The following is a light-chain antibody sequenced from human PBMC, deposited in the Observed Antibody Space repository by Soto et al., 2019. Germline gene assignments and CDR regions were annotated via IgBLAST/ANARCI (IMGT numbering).Light chain of an antibody. Sequence: EMVLTQSPATLSLSPGERATLSCRASQSVGTYLVWYQQKPGQAPRLLIYDASKRATGIPERFTGGGSGTDFTLTISSLEPEDFALYYCQQRSVWPRAFGGGTKVEMK. CDR1: QSVGTY. J-gene: IGKJ4*01. CDR3: QQRSVWPRA. CDR2: DAS. V-gene: IGKV3-11*01.